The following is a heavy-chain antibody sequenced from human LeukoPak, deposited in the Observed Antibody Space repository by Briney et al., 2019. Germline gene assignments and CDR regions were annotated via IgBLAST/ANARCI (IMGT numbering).Heavy chain of an antibody. D-gene: IGHD3-10*01. V-gene: IGHV1-46*01. CDR3: ARTGIMVRGVPPGFDP. J-gene: IGHJ5*02. CDR2: INPSGGST. Sequence: ASVKVSCKASGYTFTSYYMHWVRQAPGQGLEWMGIINPSGGSTSYAQKFQGRVTMTRDTSTSTVYMELSSLRSEDTAVYYCARTGIMVRGVPPGFDPWGQGTLVTVSS. CDR1: GYTFTSYY.